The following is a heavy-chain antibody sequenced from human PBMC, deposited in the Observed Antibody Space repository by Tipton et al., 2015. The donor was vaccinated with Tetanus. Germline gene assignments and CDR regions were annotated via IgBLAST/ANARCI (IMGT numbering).Heavy chain of an antibody. D-gene: IGHD4-17*01. Sequence: SLRLSCAASGFTFNNYAMHGVRQAPGKGLEWVAVISYDGSNKYDAESVKGRLTISRDNSNNTLYVQMDSLRAEDTAVYYCARGPYHYGDYYFDYWGRGTLVTVSS. CDR2: ISYDGSNK. CDR1: GFTFNNYA. J-gene: IGHJ4*02. CDR3: ARGPYHYGDYYFDY. V-gene: IGHV3-30-3*01.